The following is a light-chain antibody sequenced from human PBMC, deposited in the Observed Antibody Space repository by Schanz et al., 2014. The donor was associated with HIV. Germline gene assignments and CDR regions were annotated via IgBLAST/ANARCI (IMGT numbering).Light chain of an antibody. V-gene: IGLV2-8*01. CDR1: SSDVGDYDF. J-gene: IGLJ1*01. Sequence: QSVLTQPPSASGSPGQSVTISCTGTSSDVGDYDFVSWYQQHPGKAPKLLIYEVTKWPSGVPDRFSGSKSGNTASLTVSGLQVEDEADYYCSSFTSSSTLFGTGTKLTVL. CDR3: SSFTSSSTL. CDR2: EVT.